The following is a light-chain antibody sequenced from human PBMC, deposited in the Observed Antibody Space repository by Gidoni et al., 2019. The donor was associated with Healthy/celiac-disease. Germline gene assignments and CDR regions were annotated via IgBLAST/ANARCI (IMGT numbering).Light chain of an antibody. J-gene: IGKJ3*01. Sequence: DIQMTQSPSSLSASVGASVTLTCRASQSISSYLNWYQQKPGKAPKLLIYAASSLQSGVPSRFSGSGSGTDFTLTISSLQPEDFATYYCQQSYSTPFTFGPGTKVDIK. V-gene: IGKV1-39*01. CDR2: AAS. CDR1: QSISSY. CDR3: QQSYSTPFT.